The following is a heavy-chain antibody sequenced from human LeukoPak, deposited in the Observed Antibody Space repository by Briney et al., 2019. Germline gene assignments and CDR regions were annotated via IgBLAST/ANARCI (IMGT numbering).Heavy chain of an antibody. CDR2: IGNKAYGGTA. J-gene: IGHJ4*02. CDR1: GFTLGDYA. D-gene: IGHD1-20*01. Sequence: PGGSLRLSCTASGFTLGDYAMSWVRQAPGKGLEWVGFIGNKAYGGTAEYAASVKGRFTISRDDSKSIAYLQMNSLKTEDTAVYYCARGIIGLRGFDYWGQGTLVTVSS. CDR3: ARGIIGLRGFDY. V-gene: IGHV3-49*04.